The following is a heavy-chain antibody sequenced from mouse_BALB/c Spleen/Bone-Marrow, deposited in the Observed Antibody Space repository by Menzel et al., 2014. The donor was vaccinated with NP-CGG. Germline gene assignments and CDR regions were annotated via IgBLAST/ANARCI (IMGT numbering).Heavy chain of an antibody. CDR3: AREDITTVVEMDY. V-gene: IGHV1-9*01. Sequence: QVQLQQSGAELMKPGASVKISCKATGYTFNSYWIEWVKQRPGHGLEWIGEILPGSGNTNYNEKFKGKATFTADTSSNTAYMQLSSLTSEDSAVYYCAREDITTVVEMDYWGQGTSVTVSS. D-gene: IGHD1-1*01. CDR2: ILPGSGNT. J-gene: IGHJ4*01. CDR1: GYTFNSYW.